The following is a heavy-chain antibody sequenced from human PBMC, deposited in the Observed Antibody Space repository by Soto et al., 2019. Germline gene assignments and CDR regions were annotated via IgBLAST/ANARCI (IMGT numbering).Heavy chain of an antibody. V-gene: IGHV4-59*01. CDR3: ARALTGTTSVFSG. CDR1: GGSISSFY. J-gene: IGHJ4*02. CDR2: ISYSGST. D-gene: IGHD1-7*01. Sequence: PSETLSLTCTVSGGSISSFYWSWIRQPPGRGLEWIGYISYSGSTNYNPSLKSRVTISVDTSKNQFSLKLSSVTAADTAVYYCARALTGTTSVFSGWGQGTLVTVSS.